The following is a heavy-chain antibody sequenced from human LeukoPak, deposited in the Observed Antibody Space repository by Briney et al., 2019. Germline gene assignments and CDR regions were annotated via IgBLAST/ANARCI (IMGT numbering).Heavy chain of an antibody. J-gene: IGHJ4*02. CDR1: GGSISSSSYY. V-gene: IGHV4-39*07. D-gene: IGHD3-22*01. CDR2: IYYSGST. Sequence: SETLSLTCTVSGGSISSSSYYWGWIRQPPGKGLEWIGSIYYSGSTYYNPSLKSRVTISVDTSKNQFSLKLSSVTAADTAVYYCARVRRYYDSSGYSVWGQGTLVTVSS. CDR3: ARVRRYYDSSGYSV.